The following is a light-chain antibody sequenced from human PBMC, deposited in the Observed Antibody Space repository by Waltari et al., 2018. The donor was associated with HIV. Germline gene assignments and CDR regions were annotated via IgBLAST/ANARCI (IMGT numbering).Light chain of an antibody. CDR2: SDN. Sequence: QSVLTQPPSASGTPGQTVSISCSGRPSNIGSNPVTWYQQLPGTAPKLVIYSDNQRPSGVPDLLSGSRSGTSASLAIAGLQSEDEADYYCAAWDDSLNVYVFGTGTKVTVL. V-gene: IGLV1-44*01. CDR3: AAWDDSLNVYV. J-gene: IGLJ1*01. CDR1: PSNIGSNP.